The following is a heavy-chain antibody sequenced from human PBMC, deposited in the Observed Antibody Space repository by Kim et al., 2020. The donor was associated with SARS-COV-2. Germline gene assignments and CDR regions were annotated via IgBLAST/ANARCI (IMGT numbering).Heavy chain of an antibody. Sequence: VKGRFTIPRDNAKNSLYLQMNSLRAEDTAVYYCARGPGAYSSSPGAFDIWGQGTMVTVSS. D-gene: IGHD6-13*01. J-gene: IGHJ3*02. V-gene: IGHV3-21*01. CDR3: ARGPGAYSSSPGAFDI.